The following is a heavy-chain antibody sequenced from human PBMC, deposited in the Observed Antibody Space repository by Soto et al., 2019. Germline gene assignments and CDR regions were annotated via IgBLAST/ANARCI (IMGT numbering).Heavy chain of an antibody. CDR3: GKERYAQLYLDDYGIDV. J-gene: IGHJ6*02. Sequence: QVQLVESGGGVVQPGTSLRLSCAASGFTFSSYGIHWVRQAPGKGLEWVAVTSFDGTDKYYADSVQGRFTVSRDNFRTMAYLKMNTLRADDTALYHCGKERYAQLYLDDYGIDVWGQGTTVTVSS. CDR1: GFTFSSYG. CDR2: TSFDGTDK. V-gene: IGHV3-30*18. D-gene: IGHD3-3*01.